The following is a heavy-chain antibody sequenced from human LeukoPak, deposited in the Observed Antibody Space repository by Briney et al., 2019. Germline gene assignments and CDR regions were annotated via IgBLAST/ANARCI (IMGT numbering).Heavy chain of an antibody. V-gene: IGHV3-7*04. J-gene: IGHJ4*02. CDR2: IKQDGSQK. CDR3: ARLYCSGASCYANLDY. D-gene: IGHD2-15*01. Sequence: PGGSLRLSCAASGFTFSTYGMHWVRQAPGKGLEWVANIKQDGSQKYYVDSVRGRFTISRDNAENSLYLQMNSLTAEDTAVYYCARLYCSGASCYANLDYWGQGTLVAVSS. CDR1: GFTFSTYG.